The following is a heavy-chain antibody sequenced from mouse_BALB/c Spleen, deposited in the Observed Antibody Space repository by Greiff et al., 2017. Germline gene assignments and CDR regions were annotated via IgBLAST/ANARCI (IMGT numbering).Heavy chain of an antibody. V-gene: IGHV1-63*02. CDR1: GYTFTNYW. J-gene: IGHJ2*01. Sequence: QVQLQQSGAELVRPGTSVKLSCKASGYTFTNYWLGWVKQRPGHGLEWIGDIYPGGDFTNYNEKFKGKATLTADTSSSTAYMQRSSLTSEDSAVYFCASRIPYYFDYWGQGTPLTVSA. CDR2: IYPGGDFT. CDR3: ASRIPYYFDY.